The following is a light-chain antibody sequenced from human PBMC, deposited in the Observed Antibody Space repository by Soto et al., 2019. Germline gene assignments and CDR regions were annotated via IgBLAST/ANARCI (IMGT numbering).Light chain of an antibody. Sequence: QSVLTQPASVFGSPGQSITISCTGTSSDFGNYDLVSWFLHHPGKAPKLLIYEVNERPSGVSNRFSGSKSGNTASLTISGLQAEDEADYYCCSYAGPTTYYVFGPGTKVTDL. CDR1: SSDFGNYDL. J-gene: IGLJ1*01. V-gene: IGLV2-23*02. CDR3: CSYAGPTTYYV. CDR2: EVN.